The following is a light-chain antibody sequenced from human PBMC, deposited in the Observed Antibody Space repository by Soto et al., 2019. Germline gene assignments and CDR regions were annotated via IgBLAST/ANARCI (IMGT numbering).Light chain of an antibody. CDR3: MQGTHWPPVT. V-gene: IGKV2-30*01. J-gene: IGKJ2*01. CDR1: QSLLFIDGNSY. Sequence: DVVMTQSPRSLPVTLGEPASISCRSSQSLLFIDGNSYLSWFQQRPGQSPRRLIYRASNRDSGVPDRFSGSGSGTDFTLKISRVEAEDVGVYFCMQGTHWPPVTFGPGTKLEIK. CDR2: RAS.